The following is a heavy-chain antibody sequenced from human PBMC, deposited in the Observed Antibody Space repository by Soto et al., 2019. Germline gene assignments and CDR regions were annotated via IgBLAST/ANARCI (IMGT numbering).Heavy chain of an antibody. CDR3: AKRPFTILYWYGMDV. V-gene: IGHV3-30*18. J-gene: IGHJ6*02. CDR1: GFTFSSYG. D-gene: IGHD2-8*02. Sequence: GGSLRLSCAASGFTFSSYGMHWVRQAPGKGLEWVAVISYDGSNKYYADSVKGRFTISRDNSKNTLYLQMNSLRAEDTAVYYCAKRPFTILYWYGMDVWGQGTTVTVSS. CDR2: ISYDGSNK.